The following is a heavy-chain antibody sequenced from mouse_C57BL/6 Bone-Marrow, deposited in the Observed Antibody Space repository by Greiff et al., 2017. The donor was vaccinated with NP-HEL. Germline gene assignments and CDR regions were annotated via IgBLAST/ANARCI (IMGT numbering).Heavy chain of an antibody. CDR1: GFTFSDAW. J-gene: IGHJ2*01. V-gene: IGHV6-6*01. Sequence: EVMLVESGGGLVQPGGSMKLSCAASGFTFSDAWMDWVRQSPEKGLEWVAEIRNKANNHATYYAESVKGRFTISRDDSKSSVYLQMNSLIAEDTGIYYCTRKCYSNYEGGDYWGQGTTLTVSS. CDR3: TRKCYSNYEGGDY. CDR2: IRNKANNHAT. D-gene: IGHD2-5*01.